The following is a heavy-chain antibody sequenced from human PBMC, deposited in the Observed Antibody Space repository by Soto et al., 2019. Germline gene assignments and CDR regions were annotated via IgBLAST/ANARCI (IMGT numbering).Heavy chain of an antibody. V-gene: IGHV4-34*01. Sequence: SETLSLTCAVYGGSFSGYYWSWIRQPPGKGLEWIGEINHSGSTNYNPSLKGRVTISVDTSKNQFSLKLSSVTAADTAVYYCARAGSSTNAYYYMDVWGKGTTVTVSS. CDR2: INHSGST. CDR1: GGSFSGYY. CDR3: ARAGSSTNAYYYMDV. J-gene: IGHJ6*03. D-gene: IGHD2-2*01.